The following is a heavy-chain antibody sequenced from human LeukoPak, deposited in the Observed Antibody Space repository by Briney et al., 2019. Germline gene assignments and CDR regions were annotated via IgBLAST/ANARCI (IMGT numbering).Heavy chain of an antibody. J-gene: IGHJ6*02. CDR2: IYSGGST. Sequence: GGSLRLSCAASGFTVSSNYMSWVRQAPGKGLEWVSVIYSGGSTYYADSVKGRFTISRDNSKNTLYLQMYSLRAEDTAVYYCARVAKYGSGSYYMDRYYYGMDVWGQGTTVTVSS. V-gene: IGHV3-53*01. CDR1: GFTVSSNY. D-gene: IGHD3-10*01. CDR3: ARVAKYGSGSYYMDRYYYGMDV.